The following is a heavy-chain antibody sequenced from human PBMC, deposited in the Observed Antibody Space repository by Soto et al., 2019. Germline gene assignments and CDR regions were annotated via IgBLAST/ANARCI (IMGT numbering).Heavy chain of an antibody. CDR1: GFTVSSNY. D-gene: IGHD3-3*01. J-gene: IGHJ6*02. CDR2: IYSGGST. CDR3: AKDMAHYDFWGNNERALDV. V-gene: IGHV3-53*05. Sequence: GGSLRLSCAASGFTVSSNYMSWVRQAPGKGLEWVSVIYSGGSTYYADSVKGRFTISRDNAKDSVYLQMSSLRAEDTALYYCAKDMAHYDFWGNNERALDVWGQGTTVTVSS.